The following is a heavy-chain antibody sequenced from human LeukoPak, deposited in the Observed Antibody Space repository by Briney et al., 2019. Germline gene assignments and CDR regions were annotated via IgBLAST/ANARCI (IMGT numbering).Heavy chain of an antibody. CDR3: AKGTSDTTWVFDY. D-gene: IGHD1-14*01. V-gene: IGHV3-23*01. CDR2: ISASRGNT. Sequence: QPGGSLRLSCEASGFTFSSYSMNWVRQAPGKGLEWVSSISASRGNTYYVDSVKGRFTISRDNSKNTLFLEMNSLRAEDTAIYYCAKGTSDTTWVFDYWGQGTLVTVSS. J-gene: IGHJ4*02. CDR1: GFTFSSYS.